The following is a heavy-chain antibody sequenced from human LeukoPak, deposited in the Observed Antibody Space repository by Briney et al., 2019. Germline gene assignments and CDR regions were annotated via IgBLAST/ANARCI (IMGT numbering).Heavy chain of an antibody. CDR2: ISAYNGNT. Sequence: ASVKVSCKASGYTFTSYGISWVRQAPGQGLEWMGWISAYNGNTNYAQKLQGRVTMTTDTSTSTAYMELRSLRSDDTAVYYCARDHCSGGSCLHNWFDPWGQGTLVTVSS. J-gene: IGHJ5*02. CDR3: ARDHCSGGSCLHNWFDP. CDR1: GYTFTSYG. D-gene: IGHD2-15*01. V-gene: IGHV1-18*01.